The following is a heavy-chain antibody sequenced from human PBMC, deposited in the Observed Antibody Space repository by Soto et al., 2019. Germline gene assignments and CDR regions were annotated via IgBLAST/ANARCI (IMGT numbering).Heavy chain of an antibody. V-gene: IGHV1-46*03. D-gene: IGHD3-16*02. CDR3: ARDIGSAFDI. CDR1: GGTLSSYA. CDR2: IIPSGGTT. Sequence: ASVKVSCKASGGTLSSYAISWVRQAPGQGLEWMGIIIPSGGTTNYAQKFQGRVTMTRDTSTSTVYMELSSLRSEDTAVYYCARDIGSAFDIWGQGTMVTVSS. J-gene: IGHJ3*02.